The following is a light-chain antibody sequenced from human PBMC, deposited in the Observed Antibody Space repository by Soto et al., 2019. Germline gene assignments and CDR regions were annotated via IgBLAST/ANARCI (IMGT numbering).Light chain of an antibody. Sequence: QSVLTQPPSVSAAPGQKVTISCSGSSSNIGNNYVSWYQQLPGTAPKLLIYDNNKRPSGIPDRFSGSKSGTSATLGITGLQTGDEADYYCGTWDSSLSADLVFGGGTKLTVL. CDR2: DNN. CDR1: SSNIGNNY. CDR3: GTWDSSLSADLV. V-gene: IGLV1-51*01. J-gene: IGLJ2*01.